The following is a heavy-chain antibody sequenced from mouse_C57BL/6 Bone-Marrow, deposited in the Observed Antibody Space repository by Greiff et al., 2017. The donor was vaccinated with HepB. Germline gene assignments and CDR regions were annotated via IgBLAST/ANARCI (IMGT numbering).Heavy chain of an antibody. V-gene: IGHV2-4*01. CDR2: IWSGGST. Sequence: QVQLKESGPGLVQPSQSLSITCTVSGFSLTSYGVHWVRQPPGKGLEWLGVIWSGGSTDYNAAFISRLSISKDNSKSQVFFKMNSLQADDTAIYYCAKKKGLEGYHYAMDYWGQGTSVTVSS. D-gene: IGHD2-2*01. J-gene: IGHJ4*01. CDR1: GFSLTSYG. CDR3: AKKKGLEGYHYAMDY.